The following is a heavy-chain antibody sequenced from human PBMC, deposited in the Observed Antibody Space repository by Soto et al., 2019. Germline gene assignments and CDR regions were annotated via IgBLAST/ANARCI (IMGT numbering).Heavy chain of an antibody. CDR2: IIPIFGTA. Sequence: QVQLVQSGAEVKKPGSSVKVSCKASGGTFSSYAISWVRQAPGQGLEWMGGIIPIFGTANYAQKFQGRVTITADESTSTAYMELSSLRSEDTAVYYCARELVHQNYIAAETYFDYWGQGTLVTVSS. J-gene: IGHJ4*02. CDR3: ARELVHQNYIAAETYFDY. D-gene: IGHD6-13*01. CDR1: GGTFSSYA. V-gene: IGHV1-69*01.